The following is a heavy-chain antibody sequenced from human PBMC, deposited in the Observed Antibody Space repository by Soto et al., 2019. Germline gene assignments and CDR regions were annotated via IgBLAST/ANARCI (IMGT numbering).Heavy chain of an antibody. Sequence: SVKVSCKASGFTFTSSAVQWVRQARGQRLEWIGWIVVGSGNTNYAQKFQERVTITRDMSTSTANMELSSLRSEDTAVYYCAAVATPHLGYYYGMDVWGQGTTVTVSS. CDR1: GFTFTSSA. J-gene: IGHJ6*02. V-gene: IGHV1-58*01. CDR2: IVVGSGNT. CDR3: AAVATPHLGYYYGMDV. D-gene: IGHD2-15*01.